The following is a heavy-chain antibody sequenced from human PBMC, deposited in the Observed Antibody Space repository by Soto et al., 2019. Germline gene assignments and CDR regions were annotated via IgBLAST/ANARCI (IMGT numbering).Heavy chain of an antibody. CDR1: GYSFTSYW. Sequence: GESLKISCKGSGYSFTSYWIGWVRQMPGKGLEWMGIIYPGDFDTRYSPSFQGQVTISADKSISTAYLQWSSLKASDTAMYYCARRPTYYYDSSAYGAFDIWGQGTMVTVSS. J-gene: IGHJ3*02. CDR2: IYPGDFDT. D-gene: IGHD3-22*01. V-gene: IGHV5-51*01. CDR3: ARRPTYYYDSSAYGAFDI.